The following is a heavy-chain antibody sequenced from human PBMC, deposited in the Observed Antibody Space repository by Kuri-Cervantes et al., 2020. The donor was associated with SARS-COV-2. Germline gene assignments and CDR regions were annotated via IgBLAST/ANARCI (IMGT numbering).Heavy chain of an antibody. D-gene: IGHD3-22*01. CDR3: ARHYYDSSGYYVHYYYGMDV. CDR1: GGSISSYY. J-gene: IGHJ6*02. CDR2: IYTSGST. Sequence: SETLSLTCTVSGGSISSYYWSWIRQPAGKGLEWIGRIYTSGSTNYNPSLKSRVTMSVDTSKNQFSLKLSSVTAADTAVYYCARHYYDSSGYYVHYYYGMDVWGQGTTVTVSS. V-gene: IGHV4-4*07.